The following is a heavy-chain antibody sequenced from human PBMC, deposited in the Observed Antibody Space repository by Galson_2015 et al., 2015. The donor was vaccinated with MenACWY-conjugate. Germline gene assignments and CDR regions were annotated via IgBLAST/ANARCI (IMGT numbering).Heavy chain of an antibody. D-gene: IGHD6-13*01. Sequence: PALVKPTQTLTLTCTFSGFSLSTSGVGVGWIRQPPGKALEWLALIYWDDDKRYSPSLKSRLTITKDTSKNQVVLTMTNMDPVDTATYYCALRGIAAAGPHFDYWGQGTLVTVSS. CDR2: IYWDDDK. J-gene: IGHJ4*02. V-gene: IGHV2-5*02. CDR1: GFSLSTSGVG. CDR3: ALRGIAAAGPHFDY.